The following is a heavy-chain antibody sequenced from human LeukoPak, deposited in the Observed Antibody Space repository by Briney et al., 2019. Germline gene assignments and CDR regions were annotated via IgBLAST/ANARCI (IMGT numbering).Heavy chain of an antibody. Sequence: GQSLTLSCAGSRFTLRSTWMNCVRQAPGEGREWVGRIKSEIDGGTRDYAAPVKGRFTVSRDDSKSTLYLQMNSLKTEDTAVYYCSTGGDVMIAGTRAFDIWGQGTMVTVSS. CDR3: STGGDVMIAGTRAFDI. CDR1: RFTLRSTW. D-gene: IGHD6-13*01. CDR2: IKSEIDGGTR. V-gene: IGHV3-15*05. J-gene: IGHJ3*02.